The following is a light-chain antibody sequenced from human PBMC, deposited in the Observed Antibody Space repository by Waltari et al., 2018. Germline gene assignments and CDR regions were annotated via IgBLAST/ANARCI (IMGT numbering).Light chain of an antibody. CDR1: NLGNKY. J-gene: IGLJ2*01. CDR2: ERD. Sequence: SYDLTQPPSVSVSPGQTVTISCSGHNLGNKYVSWYQQKAGQAPLLVVYERDRRPSGIPERFSGSNSDTPATLTISGTQAIDEADYYCQTWDSSLVVFGGGTKLTVL. CDR3: QTWDSSLVV. V-gene: IGLV3-1*01.